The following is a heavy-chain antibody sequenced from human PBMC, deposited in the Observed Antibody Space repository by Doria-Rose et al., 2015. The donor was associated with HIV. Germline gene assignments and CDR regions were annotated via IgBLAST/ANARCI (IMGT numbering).Heavy chain of an antibody. J-gene: IGHJ4*02. D-gene: IGHD6-13*01. Sequence: QITLKESGPVLVKPTETLTLTCTVSGVSLSSPGMGVSWIRQPPGKALEWLAHIVSDDERSYKTSLKSRLTISRGTSKSQVVLTMTDMDPVDTATYYCARIKSSRWYHKYYFDFWGQGTLVIVSA. V-gene: IGHV2-26*01. CDR3: ARIKSSRWYHKYYFDF. CDR1: GVSLSSPGMG. CDR2: IVSDDER.